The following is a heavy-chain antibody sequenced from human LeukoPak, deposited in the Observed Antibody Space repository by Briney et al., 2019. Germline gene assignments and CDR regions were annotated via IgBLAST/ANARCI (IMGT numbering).Heavy chain of an antibody. Sequence: SETLSLTCTVSDGSIKTNYWWTWVRQPPGKGLEWIGYIYYSGSTNYNPSLKSRLTISVDTSKNQFSLKLSSVTAADTAVYYCARDRDIGTYYYYGMDVWGQGTTVTVSS. J-gene: IGHJ6*02. V-gene: IGHV4-59*01. CDR3: ARDRDIGTYYYYGMDV. CDR1: DGSIKTNYW. D-gene: IGHD1-26*01. CDR2: IYYSGST.